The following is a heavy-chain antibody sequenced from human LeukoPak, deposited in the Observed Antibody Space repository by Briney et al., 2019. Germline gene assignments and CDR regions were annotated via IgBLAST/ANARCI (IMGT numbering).Heavy chain of an antibody. CDR1: GFTLSSYG. Sequence: GGSLRLSCAAPGFTLSSYGMSWVRQAPGKGLEWVSAVSGSGGSTYYADSVKGRFTISRDNSKNTLYLQMNSLRAEDTAVYYCAKEYDSSGYYNDYWGQGTLVTVSS. CDR3: AKEYDSSGYYNDY. D-gene: IGHD3-22*01. CDR2: VSGSGGST. J-gene: IGHJ4*02. V-gene: IGHV3-23*01.